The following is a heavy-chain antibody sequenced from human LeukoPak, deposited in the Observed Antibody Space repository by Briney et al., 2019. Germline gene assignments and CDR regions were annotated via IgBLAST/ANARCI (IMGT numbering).Heavy chain of an antibody. Sequence: ASVKVSCKASGGTFSSYAISWVRQAPGQGLEWMGRIIPILGVANYAQKFQGRVTITADKSTSTAYMELSSLRSGDTAVYYCAREGGSGSYYNFDYWGQGTLVTVSS. CDR2: IIPILGVA. V-gene: IGHV1-69*04. CDR3: AREGGSGSYYNFDY. D-gene: IGHD1-26*01. CDR1: GGTFSSYA. J-gene: IGHJ4*02.